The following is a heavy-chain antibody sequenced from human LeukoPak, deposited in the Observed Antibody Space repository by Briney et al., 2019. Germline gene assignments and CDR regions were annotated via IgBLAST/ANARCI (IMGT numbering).Heavy chain of an antibody. CDR2: INHSGST. Sequence: SETLSLTCAVYGGSFSGYYWSWIRQPPGKGLEWIGEINHSGSTYYNPSLKSRVTISVDRSKNQFSLKLSSVTAADTAVYYCASTTYYDFWSGYYSLDYWGQGTLVTVSS. CDR1: GGSFSGYY. V-gene: IGHV4-34*01. D-gene: IGHD3-3*01. CDR3: ASTTYYDFWSGYYSLDY. J-gene: IGHJ4*02.